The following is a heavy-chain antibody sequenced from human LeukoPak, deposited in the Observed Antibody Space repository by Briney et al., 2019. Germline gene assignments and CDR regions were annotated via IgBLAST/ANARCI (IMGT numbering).Heavy chain of an antibody. Sequence: SSETLSLTCTVSGGSISGYYWSWIRQPPGKGLEWIGYIYYSGTTNYNPSLNSRVTILVDTSKNQFSLKLNSVTAADTAVYYCARAAAGYYDRYFDYWGQGTLVTVSS. J-gene: IGHJ4*02. CDR1: GGSISGYY. CDR3: ARAAAGYYDRYFDY. CDR2: IYYSGTT. D-gene: IGHD3-22*01. V-gene: IGHV4-59*01.